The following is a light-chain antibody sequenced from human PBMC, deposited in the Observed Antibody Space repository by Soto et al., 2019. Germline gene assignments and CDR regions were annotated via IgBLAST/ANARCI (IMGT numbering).Light chain of an antibody. J-gene: IGLJ2*01. CDR3: SSFAGSNALV. CDR2: EVS. V-gene: IGLV2-8*01. Sequence: QSALTQPPSASGSPGQSVTIYCTGNASDVGAYNFVSWYQQHPGKVPRLIIYEVSKRPSGVPDRFSGSKSDNTASLTVSGLQAEDEADYYCSSFAGSNALVFGGGTKLTV. CDR1: ASDVGAYNF.